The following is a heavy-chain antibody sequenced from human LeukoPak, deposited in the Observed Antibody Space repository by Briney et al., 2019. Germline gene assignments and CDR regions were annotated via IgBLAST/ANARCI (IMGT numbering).Heavy chain of an antibody. CDR2: ISGSGSTS. V-gene: IGHV3-23*01. CDR1: GFTFRSYA. CDR3: AKGTLTSTSRSYGMDV. D-gene: IGHD2-2*01. Sequence: PGGSLRLSCAASGFTFRSYAMSWVRQAPGKGLEWVSAISGSGSTSYYADSVKDRFTIPRDNSKNSLYLQMNSLRAEDTAVYYCAKGTLTSTSRSYGMDVWGQGTTVAVSS. J-gene: IGHJ6*02.